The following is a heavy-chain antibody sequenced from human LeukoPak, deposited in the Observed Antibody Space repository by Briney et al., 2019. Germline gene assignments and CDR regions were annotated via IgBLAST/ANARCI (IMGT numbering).Heavy chain of an antibody. D-gene: IGHD3-22*01. CDR3: ARSNYYDSSGYAADAFDV. CDR2: INHSGST. CDR1: GGSFSGYY. Sequence: SETLSLTCAVYGGSFSGYYWSWIRQPPGKGLEWIGEINHSGSTNYNPSLKSRVTISVDTSKNQFSLKLSSVTAADTAVYYCARSNYYDSSGYAADAFDVWGQGTMVTVSS. J-gene: IGHJ3*01. V-gene: IGHV4-34*01.